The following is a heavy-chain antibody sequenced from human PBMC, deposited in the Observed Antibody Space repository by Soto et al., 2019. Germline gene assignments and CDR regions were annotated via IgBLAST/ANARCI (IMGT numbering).Heavy chain of an antibody. D-gene: IGHD2-15*01. J-gene: IGHJ3*02. CDR3: ATDVLGYCSGGSCYHPPTGPAGAFVI. CDR2: FDPEDGET. CDR1: GYTLTGLS. V-gene: IGHV1-24*01. Sequence: GASVKVSCKVSGYTLTGLSMHWVRQAPGKGLEWMGGFDPEDGETIYAQKFQGRVTMTEDTSTDTAYMELSSLRSEDTAVYYCATDVLGYCSGGSCYHPPTGPAGAFVIWGQGTMVTVSS.